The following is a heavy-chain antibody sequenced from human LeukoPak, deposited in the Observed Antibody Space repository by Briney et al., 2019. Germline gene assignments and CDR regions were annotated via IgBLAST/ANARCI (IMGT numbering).Heavy chain of an antibody. CDR3: ASSSTYYYYGMDV. CDR1: GFTFSSYE. J-gene: IGHJ6*02. Sequence: GGSLRLSCAASGFTFSSYEMNWVRQAPGKGLEWVSYISSSGSTIYYADSVKGRFTISRDNAKNSLYLQMNSLRAEDTAVYYCASSSTYYYYGMDVWGQGTTVTVSS. D-gene: IGHD6-6*01. V-gene: IGHV3-48*03. CDR2: ISSSGSTI.